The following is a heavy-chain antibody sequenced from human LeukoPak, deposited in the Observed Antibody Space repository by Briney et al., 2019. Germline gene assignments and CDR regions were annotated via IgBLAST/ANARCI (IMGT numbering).Heavy chain of an antibody. CDR2: INPNSGGT. J-gene: IGHJ6*02. V-gene: IGHV1-2*04. Sequence: ASVKVSCKASGYTFTGYYMHWVRQAPGQGLEWMGWINPNSGGTNYAQKFQGWVTMPRDTSISTAYMELSRLRSDDTAVYYCARDAQLTAAAAVPDGMDVWGQGTTVTVSS. CDR3: ARDAQLTAAAAVPDGMDV. CDR1: GYTFTGYY. D-gene: IGHD6-13*01.